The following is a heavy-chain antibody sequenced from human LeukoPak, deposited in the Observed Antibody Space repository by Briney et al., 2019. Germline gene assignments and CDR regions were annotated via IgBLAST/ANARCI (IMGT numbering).Heavy chain of an antibody. CDR3: AKDTFITMVRGVIIPDY. CDR2: ISGTTSGT. V-gene: IGHV3-23*01. D-gene: IGHD3-10*01. CDR1: GFTFSTCA. J-gene: IGHJ4*02. Sequence: PGGSLRLPCAASGFTFSTCAMSWVRQAPGKGLEWVSGISGTTSGTYYADSVKGRFTISRDNSKNTLYLQMNSLRAEDTAVYYCAKDTFITMVRGVIIPDYWGQGTLVTVSS.